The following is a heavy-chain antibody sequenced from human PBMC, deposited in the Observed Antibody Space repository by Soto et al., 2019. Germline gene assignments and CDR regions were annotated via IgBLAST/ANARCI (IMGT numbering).Heavy chain of an antibody. Sequence: EVQLLESGGGLVQPGGSLRLSCAASGFTFSSYAMSWVRQAPGKGLEWVSTISTSGGSTHYADSVKGRFTISRDNSKNTLYLQMNSLRAEDTAIYYCAKFYGGNSAHTHTIDPWGQGTLVTVSS. V-gene: IGHV3-23*01. D-gene: IGHD2-21*02. CDR3: AKFYGGNSAHTHTIDP. CDR2: ISTSGGST. J-gene: IGHJ5*02. CDR1: GFTFSSYA.